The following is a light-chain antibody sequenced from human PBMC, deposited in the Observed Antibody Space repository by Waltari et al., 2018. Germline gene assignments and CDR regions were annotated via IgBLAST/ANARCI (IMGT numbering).Light chain of an antibody. CDR2: DNS. V-gene: IGLV3-21*02. CDR3: QVLDSSRDHLV. Sequence: SFVLTQPPSVSVAPGQTAKITCEENNIEDKSCHWYQQKAGQAPVLVVFDNSDRPSGIPERFSGSNFGNTATLTIIRVAAGDEADYYCQVLDSSRDHLVFGGGTRLTVL. CDR1: NIEDKS. J-gene: IGLJ2*01.